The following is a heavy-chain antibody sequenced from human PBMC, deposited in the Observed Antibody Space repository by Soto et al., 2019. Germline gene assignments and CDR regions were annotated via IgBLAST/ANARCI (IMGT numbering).Heavy chain of an antibody. CDR1: GGSTNSHY. Sequence: SETLSLTCTVSGGSTNSHYWSWYRQPPGKGLEWIALINYSGSTDYNPSLKSRVTLSIDTSKNQFSLRLTSVSAADTAVYYCARGGWYVDYWGQGVMVTVS. D-gene: IGHD6-19*01. CDR3: ARGGWYVDY. CDR2: INYSGST. J-gene: IGHJ4*02. V-gene: IGHV4-59*11.